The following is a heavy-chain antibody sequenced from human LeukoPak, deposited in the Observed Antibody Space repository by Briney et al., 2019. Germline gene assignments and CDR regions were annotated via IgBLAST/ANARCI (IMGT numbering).Heavy chain of an antibody. CDR3: ARSPVVITTVLDY. J-gene: IGHJ4*02. D-gene: IGHD3-22*01. CDR2: ISSSSSYI. CDR1: GGSISSGSYY. Sequence: YPSETLSLTCTVSGGSISSGSYYWGWVRQPPGKGLEWVSSISSSSSYIYYADSVKGRFTISRDNAKNSLYLQMNSLRAEDTAVYYCARSPVVITTVLDYWGQGTLVTVSS. V-gene: IGHV3-21*01.